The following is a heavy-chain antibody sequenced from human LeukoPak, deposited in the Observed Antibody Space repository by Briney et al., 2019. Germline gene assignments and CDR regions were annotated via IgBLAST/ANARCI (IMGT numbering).Heavy chain of an antibody. CDR3: ARVVTGGAFDI. J-gene: IGHJ3*02. CDR2: IYYSGGT. D-gene: IGHD4-23*01. V-gene: IGHV4-59*01. Sequence: PSETLSLTCTVSGGSISTYYWSWIRQPPGKGLEWIGYIYYSGGTNYNPSLKSRVTISVDTSKNQFSLKLSSVTAADTAVYYCARVVTGGAFDIWGQGTMVTVSS. CDR1: GGSISTYY.